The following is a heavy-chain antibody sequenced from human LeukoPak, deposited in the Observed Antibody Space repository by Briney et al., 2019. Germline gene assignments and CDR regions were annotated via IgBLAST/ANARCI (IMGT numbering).Heavy chain of an antibody. Sequence: PGGSLRLSCAASGFTFSRHSMNWVRQAPGKGLEWVSSISSSSIYIYYADSVKGRFTISRDNAKNSLYLQMNNLRAEDTAVYYCARQTGSGLFSLPGGQGTLVTVSS. CDR3: ARQTGSGLFSLP. J-gene: IGHJ4*02. D-gene: IGHD3-10*01. V-gene: IGHV3-21*01. CDR2: ISSSSIYI. CDR1: GFTFSRHS.